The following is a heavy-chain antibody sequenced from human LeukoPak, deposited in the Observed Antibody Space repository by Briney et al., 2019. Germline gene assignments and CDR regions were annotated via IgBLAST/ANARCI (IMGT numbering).Heavy chain of an antibody. J-gene: IGHJ3*02. V-gene: IGHV4-38-2*02. Sequence: SETLSLTCTVSGYSISSGYYWGWIRQPPGKGLEWIGSIYHSGSTYYNPSLKSRVTISVDTSKNQFSLKLSSVTAADTAVYYCARGIAAADAFDIWGQGTMVTVSS. CDR3: ARGIAAADAFDI. D-gene: IGHD6-13*01. CDR1: GYSISSGYY. CDR2: IYHSGST.